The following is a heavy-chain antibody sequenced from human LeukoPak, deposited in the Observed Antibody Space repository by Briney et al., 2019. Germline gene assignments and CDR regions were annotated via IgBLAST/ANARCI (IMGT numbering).Heavy chain of an antibody. Sequence: PGGSLRLSCAASGFTFSSYEMNWVRQAPGKGLEWVSYIGSSGRTIYYADSVKGRFTISRDNAKNSLYLQMNSLRAEDTAVYYCARDRSITGTRYWGQGTLVTVSS. CDR1: GFTFSSYE. CDR2: IGSSGRTI. CDR3: ARDRSITGTRY. J-gene: IGHJ4*02. V-gene: IGHV3-48*03. D-gene: IGHD1-7*01.